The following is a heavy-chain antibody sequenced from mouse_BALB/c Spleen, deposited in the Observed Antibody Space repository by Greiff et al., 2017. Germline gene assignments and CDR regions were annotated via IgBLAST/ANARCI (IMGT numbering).Heavy chain of an antibody. V-gene: IGHV2-2*02. CDR1: GFSLTSYG. Sequence: VQLQESGPGLVQPSQSLSITCTVSGFSLTSYGVHWVRQSPGKGLEWLGVIWSGGSTDYNAAFISRLSISKDNSKSQVFFKMNSLQANDTAIYYCARKDGNYGDYYAMYYWGQGTSVTVSS. J-gene: IGHJ4*01. CDR2: IWSGGST. D-gene: IGHD2-1*01. CDR3: ARKDGNYGDYYAMYY.